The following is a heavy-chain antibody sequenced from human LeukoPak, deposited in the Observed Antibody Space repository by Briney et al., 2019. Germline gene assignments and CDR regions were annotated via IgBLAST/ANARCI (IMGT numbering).Heavy chain of an antibody. Sequence: GESLKISCKASGYTFTGDWIGWVRQMPGKGLEWMGIIYPGDSDTKYNAPFQGQVTISADKSISTAYLQWSSLKASDTAMYYCARGSVVPAAIGSPPFDYWGQGTLVTVSS. CDR3: ARGSVVPAAIGSPPFDY. CDR2: IYPGDSDT. J-gene: IGHJ4*02. V-gene: IGHV5-51*01. D-gene: IGHD2-2*01. CDR1: GYTFTGDW.